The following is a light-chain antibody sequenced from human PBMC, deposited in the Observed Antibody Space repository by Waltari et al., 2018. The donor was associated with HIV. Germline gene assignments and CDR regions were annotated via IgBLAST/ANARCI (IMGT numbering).Light chain of an antibody. CDR2: DVS. CDR3: SSYTSSSPYA. J-gene: IGLJ1*01. Sequence: QSALTQTASVSGSPGPSITISCTGTSSDVGGYNYVSWYQQHPGKAPKLMIYDVSNRPSGVSNRFSGSKSGNTASLTISGLQAEDEADYYCSSYTSSSPYAFGTGTKVTVL. CDR1: SSDVGGYNY. V-gene: IGLV2-14*03.